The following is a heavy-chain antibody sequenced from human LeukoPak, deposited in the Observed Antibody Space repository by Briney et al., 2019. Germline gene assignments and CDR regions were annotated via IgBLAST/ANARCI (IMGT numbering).Heavy chain of an antibody. CDR1: GGSFSAYY. J-gene: IGHJ4*02. CDR3: ARIGARYSSGWYFDY. V-gene: IGHV4-34*01. CDR2: VSHSGST. Sequence: PSETLSLTCAVYGGSFSAYYWTWIRQPPGKGLGWIGEVSHSGSTTYNPSLKSRVTISVATSKNQFSLKLTSVTAADTAVYYCARIGARYSSGWYFDYWGQGTLVTVSS. D-gene: IGHD6-19*01.